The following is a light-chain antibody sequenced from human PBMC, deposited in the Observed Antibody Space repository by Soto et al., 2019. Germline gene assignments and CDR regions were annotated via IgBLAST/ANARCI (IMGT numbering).Light chain of an antibody. Sequence: EIVLTQSPGTLSLSPGERATLSCRASQSVSSSYLAWYQQKPGQAPRLLIYNTSSRATGIPDRFSGSGSGTDFTLTISRLELEDFAVYYCQQYGSSFLTFGGGTKVEIK. CDR3: QQYGSSFLT. V-gene: IGKV3-20*01. J-gene: IGKJ4*01. CDR2: NTS. CDR1: QSVSSSY.